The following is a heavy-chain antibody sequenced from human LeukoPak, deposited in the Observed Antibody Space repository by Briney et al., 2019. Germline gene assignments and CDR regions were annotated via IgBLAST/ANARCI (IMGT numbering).Heavy chain of an antibody. CDR1: GGSISSYY. V-gene: IGHV4-59*01. CDR3: ARSRVAAPFDY. CDR2: IYYSGST. D-gene: IGHD6-6*01. Sequence: PSETLSLTCTVSGGSISSYYWSWIRQPPGKGLEWIGYIYYSGSTNYNLSLKSRVTISVDTSKNQFSLKLSSVTAADTAVYYCARSRVAAPFDYWGQGTLVTVSS. J-gene: IGHJ4*02.